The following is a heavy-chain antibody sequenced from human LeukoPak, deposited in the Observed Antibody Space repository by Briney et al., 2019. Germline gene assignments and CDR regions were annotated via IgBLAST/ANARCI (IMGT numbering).Heavy chain of an antibody. V-gene: IGHV3-30*18. D-gene: IGHD3-22*01. CDR1: GFTFSNYG. Sequence: PGGSLRLSCAASGFTFSNYGMHWVRQAPGKGLEWVTTISYDGNDEYYADSVKGRFTISRDNSKNTLYLEMSSLRIEDTAVYYCAKDPYSSRMEYFRQWGQGTLVIVSS. CDR2: ISYDGNDE. CDR3: AKDPYSSRMEYFRQ. J-gene: IGHJ1*01.